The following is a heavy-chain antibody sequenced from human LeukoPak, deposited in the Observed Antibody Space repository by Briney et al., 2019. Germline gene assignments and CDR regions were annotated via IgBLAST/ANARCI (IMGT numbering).Heavy chain of an antibody. D-gene: IGHD3-22*01. V-gene: IGHV4-34*01. CDR2: INHSGST. J-gene: IGHJ1*01. CDR1: GGSFSDYY. Sequence: PSETLSLTCAVYGGSFSDYYWSWIRQPPGKGLEWIGEINHSGSTDYNPSLKSRVTISVDTSKNQFSLKLSSVTAADTAVYYCAYSSGFQQHWGPGPLVTVSS. CDR3: AYSSGFQQH.